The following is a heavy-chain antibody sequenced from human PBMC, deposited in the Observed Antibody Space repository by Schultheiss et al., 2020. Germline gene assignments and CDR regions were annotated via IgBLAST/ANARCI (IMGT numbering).Heavy chain of an antibody. CDR2: ISYDGSNK. Sequence: GGSLRLSCAASGFTFSNAWMNWVRQAPGKGLEWVAVISYDGSNKYYADSVKGRFTISRDNSKNTLYLQMNSLRPEDTAVYYCARDSYGMDVWGQGTTVTVSS. CDR1: GFTFSNAW. V-gene: IGHV3-30-3*01. J-gene: IGHJ6*02. CDR3: ARDSYGMDV.